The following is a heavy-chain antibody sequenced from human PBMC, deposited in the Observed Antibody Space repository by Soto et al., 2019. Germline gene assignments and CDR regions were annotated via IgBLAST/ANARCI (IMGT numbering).Heavy chain of an antibody. CDR3: AKDMGDGRITIFGVVTSYYFDY. Sequence: GGSLRLSCAASGFTFSSYAMSWVRQAPGKGLEWVSAISGSGGSTYYADSVKGRFTISRDNSKNTLYLQMNSLRAEDTAVYYCAKDMGDGRITIFGVVTSYYFDYWGQGTLVTVSS. D-gene: IGHD3-3*01. V-gene: IGHV3-23*01. CDR2: ISGSGGST. CDR1: GFTFSSYA. J-gene: IGHJ4*02.